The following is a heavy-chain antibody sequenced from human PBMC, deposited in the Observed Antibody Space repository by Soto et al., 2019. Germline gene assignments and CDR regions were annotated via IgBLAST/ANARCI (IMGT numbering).Heavy chain of an antibody. Sequence: SETLSLTCTVSGGSVDTYYWSWIRQPPGKGLEWVGYVFYSGSTNYNPSLESRVTVSVDTSKIQFSLRLRSVTAADTAIYYCARHTLVRGVKDICWFDSWGRGALVTVSS. CDR3: ARHTLVRGVKDICWFDS. V-gene: IGHV4-59*08. D-gene: IGHD3-10*01. CDR1: GGSVDTYY. J-gene: IGHJ5*01. CDR2: VFYSGST.